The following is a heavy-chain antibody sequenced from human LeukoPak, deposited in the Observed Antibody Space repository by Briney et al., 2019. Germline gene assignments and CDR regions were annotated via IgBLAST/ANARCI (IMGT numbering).Heavy chain of an antibody. D-gene: IGHD3-10*01. V-gene: IGHV4-59*11. CDR3: ASRPADTTWYGVFDY. J-gene: IGHJ4*02. Sequence: SETLTLTCSVSGGSINSHYWSWIRQPPGKRLEWIGYIFNTGNTNYNPSLASRVTMSVDTSRAQFFLRLSPVTAADTAIYYCASRPADTTWYGVFDYWSQGTLVTVSS. CDR1: GGSINSHY. CDR2: IFNTGNT.